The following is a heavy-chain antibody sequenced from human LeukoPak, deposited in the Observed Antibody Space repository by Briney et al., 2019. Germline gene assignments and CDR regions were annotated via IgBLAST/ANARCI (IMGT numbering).Heavy chain of an antibody. V-gene: IGHV1-69*13. Sequence: EASVKVSCKASGGTFSSYAISWVRQAPGQGLEWMGGIIPIFGTANYAQKFQGRVTITADESTSTAYMELSSLRSEDTAVYYCASLVGPYRYSGSYGGSYWGQGTLVTVSS. CDR3: ASLVGPYRYSGSYGGSY. CDR2: IIPIFGTA. D-gene: IGHD1-26*01. CDR1: GGTFSSYA. J-gene: IGHJ4*02.